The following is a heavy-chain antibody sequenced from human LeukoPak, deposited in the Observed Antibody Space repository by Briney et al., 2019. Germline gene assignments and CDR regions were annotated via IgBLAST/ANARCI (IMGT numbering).Heavy chain of an antibody. CDR2: ITGSGGNT. CDR3: AKWGDYDVLTGYYVSDY. V-gene: IGHV3-23*01. D-gene: IGHD3-9*01. Sequence: GGSLRLSCGASGFTFSNFWMNWIRQAPGKGLEWVSAITGSGGNTYYADSVKGRFTISRDNSKNTVFLQMNSLRAEDTAVYYCAKWGDYDVLTGYYVSDYWGQGTLVTVSS. J-gene: IGHJ4*02. CDR1: GFTFSNFW.